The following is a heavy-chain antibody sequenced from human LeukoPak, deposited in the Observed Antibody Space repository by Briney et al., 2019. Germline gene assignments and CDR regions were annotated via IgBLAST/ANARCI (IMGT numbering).Heavy chain of an antibody. V-gene: IGHV1-2*02. CDR1: GYTFTGYY. D-gene: IGHD3-22*01. Sequence: ASVKVSCKASGYTFTGYYMHWVRQAPGQGLEWMGWINPNSGGTNYAQKLQGRVTMTTDTSTSTAYMELRSLRSDDTAVYYCARESTYDSSGYTGDYWGQGTLVTVSS. J-gene: IGHJ4*02. CDR3: ARESTYDSSGYTGDY. CDR2: INPNSGGT.